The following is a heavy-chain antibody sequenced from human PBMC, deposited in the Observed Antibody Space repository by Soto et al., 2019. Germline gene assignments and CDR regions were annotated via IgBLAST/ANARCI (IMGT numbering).Heavy chain of an antibody. D-gene: IGHD3-22*01. CDR3: ATDHPIVVAQDAFDI. V-gene: IGHV1-24*01. J-gene: IGHJ3*02. CDR2: FDPEDGET. Sequence: QVQLVQSGAEVKKPGASVKVSCKVSGYTLTELSMHWVRQAPGKGLEWMGGFDPEDGETIYAQKSQGRVTMTEDTSXXTAHMELSSLRSEDTAVYYCATDHPIVVAQDAFDIWGQGTMVPVSS. CDR1: GYTLTELS.